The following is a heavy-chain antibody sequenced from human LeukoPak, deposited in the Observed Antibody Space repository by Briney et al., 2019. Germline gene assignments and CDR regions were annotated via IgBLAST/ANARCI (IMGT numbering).Heavy chain of an antibody. D-gene: IGHD6-19*01. CDR2: INPSGGST. Sequence: ASVKVSCKASGYTFTDYYMHWVRQAPGQGLEWMGIINPSGGSTSYAQKFQGRVTMTRDTSTSTVYMELSSLRSEDTAVYYCARCQWLDDAFDIWGQGTMVTVSS. CDR1: GYTFTDYY. J-gene: IGHJ3*02. CDR3: ARCQWLDDAFDI. V-gene: IGHV1-46*01.